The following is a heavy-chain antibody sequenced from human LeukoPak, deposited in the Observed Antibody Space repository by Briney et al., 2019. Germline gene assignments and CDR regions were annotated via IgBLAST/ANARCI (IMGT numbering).Heavy chain of an antibody. J-gene: IGHJ6*03. Sequence: GGSLRLSCAASGFTFSNYNMNWVRQAPGKGLEWVSYISSSGSTIYYADSVKGRFTISRDNAKNSLYLQMNSLRAEDTAVYYCAREGYYYYYMDVWGKGTTVTVSS. CDR2: ISSSGSTI. CDR3: AREGYYYYYMDV. V-gene: IGHV3-48*04. CDR1: GFTFSNYN.